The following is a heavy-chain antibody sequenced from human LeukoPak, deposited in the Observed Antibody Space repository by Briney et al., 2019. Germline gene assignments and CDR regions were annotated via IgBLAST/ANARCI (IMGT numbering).Heavy chain of an antibody. CDR2: ISWDGGST. CDR1: GFTFSSYA. Sequence: GGSLRLSCAASGFTFSSYAMSWVRQAPGKGLEWVSLISWDGGSTYYADSVKGRFTISRDNSKNSLYLQMNSLRAEDTALYYCAKDIRGGAAAGIDYWGQGTLVTVSS. J-gene: IGHJ4*02. D-gene: IGHD6-13*01. V-gene: IGHV3-43D*03. CDR3: AKDIRGGAAAGIDY.